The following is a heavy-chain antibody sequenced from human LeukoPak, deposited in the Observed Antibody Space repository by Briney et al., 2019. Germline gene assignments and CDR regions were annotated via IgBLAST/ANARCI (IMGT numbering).Heavy chain of an antibody. D-gene: IGHD3-22*01. Sequence: ASVKVSCKASGYIFTSYGVTWVRQAPGQGLEWMGWISVYNGKTNYAQKLQGRVTMTTDISTSTAYMELRSLRSGDTAVYYCARGMVTAYYYDSSGYYPNDYWGQGTLVTVSS. CDR3: ARGMVTAYYYDSSGYYPNDY. CDR2: ISVYNGKT. CDR1: GYIFTSYG. J-gene: IGHJ4*02. V-gene: IGHV1-18*01.